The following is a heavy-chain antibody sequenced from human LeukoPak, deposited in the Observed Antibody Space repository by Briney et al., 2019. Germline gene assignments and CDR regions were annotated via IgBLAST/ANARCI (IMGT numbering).Heavy chain of an antibody. V-gene: IGHV3-48*03. CDR3: ARRGTSRSSYYFDY. CDR2: ISTSASTI. Sequence: GGSRRLPCAASGFTFSSYEMNWVRQAPGKGLEWVSYISTSASTIYYADAVKGRFTSSRDNAKNSLYVQMNSLRAEDTAVYYCARRGTSRSSYYFDYWGQEPVDTVSS. CDR1: GFTFSSYE. J-gene: IGHJ4*02.